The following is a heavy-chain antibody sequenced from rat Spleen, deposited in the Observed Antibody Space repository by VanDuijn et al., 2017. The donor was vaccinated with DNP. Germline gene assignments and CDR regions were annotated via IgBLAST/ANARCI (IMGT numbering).Heavy chain of an antibody. D-gene: IGHD1-1*01. V-gene: IGHV2-30*01. Sequence: QVQLKELGPGLVQPSRTLSLTCTVSGFSLTSYGVSWVRQPSGKGLEWMGVVWIGGTTHISSIFKSRVSISRDTSKSQVFLEVNSLQSEDTATYYCARDGQWDYLDYWGQGVMVTVAS. CDR3: ARDGQWDYLDY. CDR1: GFSLTSYG. CDR2: VWIGGTT. J-gene: IGHJ2*01.